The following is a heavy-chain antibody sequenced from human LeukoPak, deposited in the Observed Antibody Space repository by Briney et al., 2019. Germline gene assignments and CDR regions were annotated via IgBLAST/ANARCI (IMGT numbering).Heavy chain of an antibody. Sequence: GGSLRLSCAASGLTFRNYGMHWVRQAPGKGLEWVAVIWYDGSNKYYADSVKGRFTISRDNSKDTLYLQMNSLRAEDTAVYYCARDNELDYYYGMDVWGQGTTVTVSS. D-gene: IGHD3-10*01. CDR2: IWYDGSNK. V-gene: IGHV3-33*01. J-gene: IGHJ6*02. CDR1: GLTFRNYG. CDR3: ARDNELDYYYGMDV.